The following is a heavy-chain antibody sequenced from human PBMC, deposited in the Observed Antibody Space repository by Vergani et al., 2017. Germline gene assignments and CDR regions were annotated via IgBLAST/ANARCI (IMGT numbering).Heavy chain of an antibody. V-gene: IGHV1-69*02. CDR1: GGTFSSYT. D-gene: IGHD6-19*01. J-gene: IGHJ4*02. CDR3: ASAPYSSGWSIDY. CDR2: IIPILGIA. Sequence: QVQLVQSGAVVKKPGSSVKVSCKASGGTFSSYTISWVRQAPGQGLEWMGRIIPILGIANYAQKFQGRVTITADKSTSTAYMELSSLRSEDTAVYYCASAPYSSGWSIDYWGQGTLVTVSS.